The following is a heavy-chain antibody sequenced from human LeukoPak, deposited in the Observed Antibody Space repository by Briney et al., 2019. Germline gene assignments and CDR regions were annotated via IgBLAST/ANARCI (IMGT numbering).Heavy chain of an antibody. CDR3: ARALNMVEGWFDP. CDR1: GGTFSSYA. V-gene: IGHV1-69*05. CDR2: IIPIFGTA. Sequence: SVKVSCKASGGTFSSYAISWVRQAPGQGLEWMGGIIPIFGTANYAQKLQGRVTMTTDTSTSTAYMELRSLRSDDTAVYYCARALNMVEGWFDPWGQGTLVTVSS. J-gene: IGHJ5*02. D-gene: IGHD1/OR15-1a*01.